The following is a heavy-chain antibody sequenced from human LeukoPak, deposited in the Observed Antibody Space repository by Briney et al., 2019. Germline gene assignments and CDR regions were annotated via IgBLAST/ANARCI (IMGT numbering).Heavy chain of an antibody. J-gene: IGHJ4*02. CDR1: GFTFSSYA. CDR3: AKEEAARRGMDYFDY. CDR2: ISGSGGST. D-gene: IGHD6-6*01. Sequence: GGSLRLSCAASGFTFSSYAMSWVRQAPGKGLEWVSAISGSGGSTYYADSVKGRFTISRDNSKNTLYLQMNSLRAEDTAVYHCAKEEAARRGMDYFDYWGQGTLVTVSS. V-gene: IGHV3-23*01.